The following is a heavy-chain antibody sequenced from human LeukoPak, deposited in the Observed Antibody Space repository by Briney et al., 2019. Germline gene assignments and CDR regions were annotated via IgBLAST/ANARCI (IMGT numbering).Heavy chain of an antibody. V-gene: IGHV1-8*01. CDR3: ARGPPFRGSQGWFDP. J-gene: IGHJ5*02. CDR1: GYTFTSYD. D-gene: IGHD1-26*01. Sequence: ASVKVSCKASGYTFTSYDINWVRQATGQGLEWMGWLNPNSGKSDFAQKFQGRVTMTRDISISTAYMELGSLRSEDTAVYYCARGPPFRGSQGWFDPWGQGTLVIVSS. CDR2: LNPNSGKS.